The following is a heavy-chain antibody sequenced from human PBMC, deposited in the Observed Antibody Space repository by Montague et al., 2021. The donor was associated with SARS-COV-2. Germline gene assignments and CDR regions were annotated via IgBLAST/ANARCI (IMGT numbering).Heavy chain of an antibody. CDR1: GVSVTDYY. V-gene: IGHV4-59*08. J-gene: IGHJ3*01. CDR2: VYDNKDT. Sequence: SETLSLTCTVSGVSVTDYYWSWIRQPPGKGLEWVGHVYDNKDTNFNPSLKSRVTISVDTSKNQFSLRLTSVTAADTAFYYCARHPHYDGLNGSPDFWDQGTLVTVSS. D-gene: IGHD3-9*01. CDR3: ARHPHYDGLNGSPDF.